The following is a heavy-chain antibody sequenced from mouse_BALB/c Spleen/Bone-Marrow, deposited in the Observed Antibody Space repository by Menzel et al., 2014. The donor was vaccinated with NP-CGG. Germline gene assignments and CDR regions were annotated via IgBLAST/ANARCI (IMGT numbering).Heavy chain of an antibody. CDR2: IYPSDSYT. CDR1: GYTFTSNW. J-gene: IGHJ4*01. CDR3: TRQYGNYYAMDY. Sequence: QVQLQQSGAELVRPGASVKVSCKASGYTFTSNWINWVKQRPGQGLEWIGDIYPSDSYTNYNQNSKDKATLTVDKSSSTAYMQLSSPTSEDSAVYYCTRQYGNYYAMDYWGQGTSVTVSS. V-gene: IGHV1-69*02. D-gene: IGHD2-10*02.